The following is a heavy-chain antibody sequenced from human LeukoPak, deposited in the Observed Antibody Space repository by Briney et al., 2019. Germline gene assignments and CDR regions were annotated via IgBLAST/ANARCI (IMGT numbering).Heavy chain of an antibody. CDR1: GFTFSTSW. J-gene: IGHJ4*02. D-gene: IGHD3-10*01. CDR2: IKQDGSQK. V-gene: IGHV3-7*01. Sequence: SGGSLRLSCAASGFTFSTSWMSWVRQAPGKGLEWVANIKQDGSQKHYVDSVKGRFTISRDNSKNLLYLQMNSLGAEDTAVYYCVRGGYSSFDYWGQGTLVTVSS. CDR3: VRGGYSSFDY.